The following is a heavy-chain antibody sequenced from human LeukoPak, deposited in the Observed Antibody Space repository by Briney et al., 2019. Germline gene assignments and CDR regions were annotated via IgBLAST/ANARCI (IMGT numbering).Heavy chain of an antibody. CDR1: GFTFSGYA. Sequence: PGGSLRLSCAASGFTFSGYAMSWVRQAPGKGLEWVSTVSGDGSSTYYADSVKGRFTISRDNSKDTLYLQMSSLRAEDTAVYYCAKDGRSTTPGYWGQGTLVTVSS. D-gene: IGHD2/OR15-2a*01. V-gene: IGHV3-23*01. J-gene: IGHJ4*02. CDR2: VSGDGSST. CDR3: AKDGRSTTPGY.